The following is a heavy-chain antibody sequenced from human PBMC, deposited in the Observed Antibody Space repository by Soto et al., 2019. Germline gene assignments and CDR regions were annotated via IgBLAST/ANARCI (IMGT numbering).Heavy chain of an antibody. Sequence: SVKVSCKASGGTFSSYTVSWVRQAPGQGLEWMGRIIPILGIANYAQKFQGRVTITADKSTSTAYMELSSLRSEDTAVYYCARDLAARGYFSGGSCLEIYFDYWGQ. J-gene: IGHJ4*02. CDR3: ARDLAARGYFSGGSCLEIYFDY. D-gene: IGHD2-15*01. CDR2: IIPILGIA. V-gene: IGHV1-69*04. CDR1: GGTFSSYT.